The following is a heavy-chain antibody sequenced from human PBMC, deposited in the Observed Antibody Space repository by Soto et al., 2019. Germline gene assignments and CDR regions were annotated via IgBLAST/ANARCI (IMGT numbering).Heavy chain of an antibody. CDR2: ISAYNGNT. J-gene: IGHJ4*02. V-gene: IGHV1-18*04. D-gene: IGHD2-21*02. CDR1: GYSFTRYG. CDR3: PTGGHGVVVTAALDY. Sequence: APVKVSGKGSGYSFTRYGSGWGRQAPEQGLEWMGWISAYNGNTNYAQKLQGRVTMTRDTSTSTLYMELTSLTSDDTAIYYCPTGGHGVVVTAALDYWGQGTLVTVSS.